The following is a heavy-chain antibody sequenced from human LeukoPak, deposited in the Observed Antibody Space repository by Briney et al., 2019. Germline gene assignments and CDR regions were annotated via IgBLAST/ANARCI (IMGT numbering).Heavy chain of an antibody. Sequence: TSETLSLTCAVSGGSISTYYWSWLRQPAGKGLEWIGRVHTSGNTTYHPSLKNRVTMSGDTSKNQFSLRLSSVTAADTAVYYCARGPSGSVRYFDLWGRGTLVTVSS. CDR2: VHTSGNT. V-gene: IGHV4-4*07. D-gene: IGHD1-26*01. CDR1: GGSISTYY. CDR3: ARGPSGSVRYFDL. J-gene: IGHJ2*01.